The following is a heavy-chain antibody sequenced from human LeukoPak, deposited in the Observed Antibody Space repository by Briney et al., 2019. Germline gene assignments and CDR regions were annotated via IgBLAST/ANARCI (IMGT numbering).Heavy chain of an antibody. J-gene: IGHJ4*02. D-gene: IGHD5-18*01. V-gene: IGHV1-69*13. CDR2: IIPIFGTA. CDR3: ASGYSYGPLDY. Sequence: GASVKVSCKASGGTFSSYAISWVRQAPGQGLEWMGGIIPIFGTANYAQKFQGRVTITADESTSTAYMELSSLRSEDTAVYYCASGYSYGPLDYWGQGTLVTVSS. CDR1: GGTFSSYA.